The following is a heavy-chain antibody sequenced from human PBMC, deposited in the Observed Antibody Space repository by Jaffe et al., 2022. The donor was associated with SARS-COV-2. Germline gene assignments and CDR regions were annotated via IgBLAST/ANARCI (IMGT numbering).Heavy chain of an antibody. CDR1: GFTFSSYS. D-gene: IGHD3-22*01. CDR3: AREEYYYDSSVDY. CDR2: ISSSSSYI. Sequence: EVQLVESGGGLVKPGGSLRLSCAASGFTFSSYSMNWVRQAPGKGLEWVSSISSSSSYIYYADSVKGRFTISRDNAKNSLYLQMNSLRAEDTAVYYCAREEYYYDSSVDYWGQGTLVTVSS. J-gene: IGHJ4*02. V-gene: IGHV3-21*01.